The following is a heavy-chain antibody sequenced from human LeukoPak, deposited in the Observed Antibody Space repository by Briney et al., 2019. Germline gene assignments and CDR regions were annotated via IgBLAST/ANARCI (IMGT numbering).Heavy chain of an antibody. J-gene: IGHJ4*02. V-gene: IGHV3-30*02. CDR2: IRHDGSNK. D-gene: IGHD5-18*01. CDR1: GFTFSSYG. CDR3: AKDWVATRQLWSPGLFDY. Sequence: QAGGSLRLSCAASGFTFSSYGMRWVRQAPGKGLEWVACIRHDGSNKYYADSVKGRFTISRDNSKNTLYLQMNSLRAEDTAVYYCAKDWVATRQLWSPGLFDYWGQGTLVTVSS.